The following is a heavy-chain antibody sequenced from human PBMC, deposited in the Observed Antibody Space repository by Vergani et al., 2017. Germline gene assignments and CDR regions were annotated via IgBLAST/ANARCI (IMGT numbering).Heavy chain of an antibody. CDR3: ARGSLLPPGIKRLGDYYGSY. CDR1: GGTFSSYA. Sequence: QVQLVQSGAEVKKPGSSVKVSCKASGGTFSSYAISWVRQAPGQGLEWMGGIIPIFGTANYAQKFQGRVTITADKSTSTAYMELSSLRSEDTAGYYCARGSLLPPGIKRLGDYYGSYWGQGTLVTVSS. J-gene: IGHJ4*02. D-gene: IGHD3-10*01. V-gene: IGHV1-69*06. CDR2: IIPIFGTA.